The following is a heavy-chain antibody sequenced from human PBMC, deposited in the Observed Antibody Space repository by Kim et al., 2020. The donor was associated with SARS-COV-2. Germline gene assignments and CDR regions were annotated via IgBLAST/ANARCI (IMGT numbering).Heavy chain of an antibody. CDR2: IWYDGSNR. CDR1: GFAFSTYG. CDR3: ARYDTGTTM. J-gene: IGHJ4*02. D-gene: IGHD4-17*01. V-gene: IGHV3-33*01. Sequence: GGSLRLSCVASGFAFSTYGMHWVRQAPGKGLEWVAVIWYDGSNRDYADSVKGRFTIARDNSRNTLYLEMNSLRAEDTAVYYCARYDTGTTMWGQGTLVTVSS.